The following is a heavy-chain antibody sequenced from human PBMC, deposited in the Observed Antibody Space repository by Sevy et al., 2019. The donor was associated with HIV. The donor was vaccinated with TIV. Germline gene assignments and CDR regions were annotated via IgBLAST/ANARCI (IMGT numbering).Heavy chain of an antibody. D-gene: IGHD3-22*01. CDR3: ARGVTMIRGGGYYFDY. V-gene: IGHV1-69*13. CDR2: IIPIFGTT. Sequence: ASVKVSCKASGGTFSSYAIHWVRQAPGQGLEWMGGIIPIFGTTNYAQKFQGRVTITADESTSTSNMELSSLRSEDRAVYYGARGVTMIRGGGYYFDYWGQGTLVTVSS. CDR1: GGTFSSYA. J-gene: IGHJ4*02.